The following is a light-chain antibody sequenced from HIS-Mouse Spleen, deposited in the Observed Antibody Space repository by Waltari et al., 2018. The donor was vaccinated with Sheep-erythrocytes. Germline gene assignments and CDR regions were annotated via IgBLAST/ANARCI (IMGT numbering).Light chain of an antibody. CDR3: AAWDDSLNGVV. Sequence: LTQPPSASGTPGQRVTISCSGSSSNIGSNTVNWYQQLPGTAPKLLIYSNNQRPSGGPDRFSGSKSGTSASLAISGLQSEDEADYYCAAWDDSLNGVVFGGGTKLTVL. CDR2: SNN. V-gene: IGLV1-44*01. J-gene: IGLJ2*01. CDR1: SSNIGSNT.